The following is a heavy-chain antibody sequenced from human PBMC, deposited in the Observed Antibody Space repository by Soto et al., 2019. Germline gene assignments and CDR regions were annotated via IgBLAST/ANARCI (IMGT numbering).Heavy chain of an antibody. CDR3: ASCHSPYYYDSSGYYPV. Sequence: SVKVSCKASGGTSSSYAISWVRQAPGQGLEWMGGIIPIFGTANYAQKFQGRVTITADESTSTAYMELSSLRSEDTAVYYCASCHSPYYYDSSGYYPVWGQGTLVTVSS. D-gene: IGHD3-22*01. CDR2: IIPIFGTA. V-gene: IGHV1-69*13. CDR1: GGTSSSYA. J-gene: IGHJ4*02.